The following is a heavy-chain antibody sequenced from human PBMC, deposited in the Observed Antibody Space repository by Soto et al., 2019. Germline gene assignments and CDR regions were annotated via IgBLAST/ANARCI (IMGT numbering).Heavy chain of an antibody. CDR2: SSGSAGVT. CDR3: AKEWGSGSSAY. CDR1: GLAYTCNT. V-gene: IGHV3-23*01. D-gene: IGHD2-15*01. J-gene: IGHJ4*02. Sequence: PGGTMELSCTASGLAYTCNTMSWSRTAQGKGLEWVSSSSGSAGVTYYADSGKGRFTITRDNSKDALYLPMNSLRAEDTAVYYCAKEWGSGSSAYWGQGTLVTVSS.